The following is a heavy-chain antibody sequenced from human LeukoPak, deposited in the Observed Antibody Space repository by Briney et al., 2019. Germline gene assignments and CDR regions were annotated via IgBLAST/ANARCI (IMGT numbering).Heavy chain of an antibody. CDR2: INPNSGGT. V-gene: IGHV1-2*02. D-gene: IGHD3-10*01. Sequence: ASVKVSCKASGYTFTGYYMHWVRQAPGQGLEWMRWINPNSGGTNYAQKFQGRVTMTRDTSISTAYMELSRLRSDDTAVYYCARGPQGAYGSGSYGYWGQGTLVTVSS. J-gene: IGHJ4*02. CDR1: GYTFTGYY. CDR3: ARGPQGAYGSGSYGY.